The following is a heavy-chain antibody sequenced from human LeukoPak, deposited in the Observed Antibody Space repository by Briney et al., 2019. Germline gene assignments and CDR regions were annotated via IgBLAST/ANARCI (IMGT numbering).Heavy chain of an antibody. Sequence: GGALRLSCAASGFTFSDHYMDWVRQAPGKGLEWVSYISSSGSIIYYADSVKGRFTISRDNAKNSLYLQMNGLRAEDTALYYCARTYSSTWRFDPWGQGTLVTVSS. CDR2: ISSSGSII. CDR3: ARTYSSTWRFDP. V-gene: IGHV3-11*04. D-gene: IGHD6-13*01. CDR1: GFTFSDHY. J-gene: IGHJ5*02.